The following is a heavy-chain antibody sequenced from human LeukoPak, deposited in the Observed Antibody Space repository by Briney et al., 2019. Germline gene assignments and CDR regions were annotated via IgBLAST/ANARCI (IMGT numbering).Heavy chain of an antibody. J-gene: IGHJ4*02. Sequence: PGGSLTLSCAASGFSFSSYAMSWVREAPARGLEWVSSLRGNGDTFYADSVKGRFTLSRDDSRNTVYLQLNNLRVEDTAVYYCAKANWVSNADAVFWGQGTVVTVPS. V-gene: IGHV3-23*01. CDR1: GFSFSSYA. D-gene: IGHD1-1*01. CDR2: LRGNGDT. CDR3: AKANWVSNADAVF.